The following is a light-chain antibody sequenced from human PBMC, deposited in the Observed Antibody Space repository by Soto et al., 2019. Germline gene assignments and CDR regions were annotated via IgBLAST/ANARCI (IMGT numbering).Light chain of an antibody. Sequence: QSALTQPASVSGSPGQSIAISCTGTTSDVGGYNYVSWFQQHPGKAPKLMIYGVSNRPSGISNRFSGSKSGNTATLTISGLQAEDEADYYCFSYTNIATDVFGTGTKLTVL. CDR2: GVS. CDR3: FSYTNIATDV. J-gene: IGLJ1*01. V-gene: IGLV2-14*01. CDR1: TSDVGGYNY.